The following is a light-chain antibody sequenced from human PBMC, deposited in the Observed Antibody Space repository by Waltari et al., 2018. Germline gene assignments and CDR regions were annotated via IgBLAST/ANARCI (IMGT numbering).Light chain of an antibody. CDR3: QQYYIAPWT. Sequence: DVVMTQSPDSLAVSLGERATINCKSTQSVSYRPDNKNDLAWFQQKPGQPPKLLIYWASTRESGVPDRFTGSGSGTDFTLTINSLQAEDVAVYYCQQYYIAPWTFGQGSKVEIK. CDR2: WAS. V-gene: IGKV4-1*01. CDR1: QSVSYRPDNKND. J-gene: IGKJ1*01.